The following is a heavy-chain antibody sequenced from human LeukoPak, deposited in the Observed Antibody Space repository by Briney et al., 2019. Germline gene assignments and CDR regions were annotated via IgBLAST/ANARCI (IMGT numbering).Heavy chain of an antibody. CDR2: IDPSDSYT. D-gene: IGHD5/OR15-5a*01. J-gene: IGHJ5*02. Sequence: GESLKISCKGSGYSFTSYWISRVRQMPGKGLEWMGRIDPSDSYTNYSPSFQGHVTISVDKSISTAYLQWSSLKASDTAMYYCARPGSLNWFDPWGQGTLVTVSS. CDR3: ARPGSLNWFDP. CDR1: GYSFTSYW. V-gene: IGHV5-10-1*01.